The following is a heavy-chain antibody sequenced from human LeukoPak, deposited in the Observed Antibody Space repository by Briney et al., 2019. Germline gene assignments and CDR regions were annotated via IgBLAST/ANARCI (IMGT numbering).Heavy chain of an antibody. CDR1: GYSFTSYW. J-gene: IGHJ4*02. D-gene: IGHD2-2*01. CDR2: IYPGDSDT. V-gene: IGHV5-51*01. Sequence: GESPKISCKGSGYSFTSYWIGWVRQMPGKGLEWMGIIYPGDSDTRYSPSFQGQVTISADKSISTAYLQWSSLKASDTAMYYCARQGCSSTSCYLSPDYWGQGTLVTVSS. CDR3: ARQGCSSTSCYLSPDY.